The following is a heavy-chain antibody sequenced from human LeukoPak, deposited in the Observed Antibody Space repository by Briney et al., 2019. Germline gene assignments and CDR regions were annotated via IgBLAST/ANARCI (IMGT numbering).Heavy chain of an antibody. Sequence: SETLSLTCTVSGGSISCGGYYWSWIRQHPGKGLEWIGYIYYSGSTYYNPSLKSPVTISVDTSKNQFSLKLSSVTAADTAVYYCARQYYYDSSGYNWFDPWGQGTLVTVSS. CDR2: IYYSGST. CDR1: GGSISCGGYY. D-gene: IGHD3-22*01. V-gene: IGHV4-31*01. J-gene: IGHJ5*02. CDR3: ARQYYYDSSGYNWFDP.